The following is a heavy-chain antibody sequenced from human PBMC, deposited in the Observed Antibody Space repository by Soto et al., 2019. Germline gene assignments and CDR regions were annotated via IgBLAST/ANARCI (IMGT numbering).Heavy chain of an antibody. V-gene: IGHV4-30-2*01. Sequence: PSETLSLTCAVSGGSISSGDYSWSWIRQPPGKGLEWIGYIYHSGSTYYNPSLKSRVTISVDRSKNQFSLKLSSVTAADTAVYYYGSTYGCWLDPRAQRTLVTVSS. CDR3: GSTYGCWLDP. CDR2: IYHSGST. D-gene: IGHD2-21*01. J-gene: IGHJ5*02. CDR1: GGSISSGDYS.